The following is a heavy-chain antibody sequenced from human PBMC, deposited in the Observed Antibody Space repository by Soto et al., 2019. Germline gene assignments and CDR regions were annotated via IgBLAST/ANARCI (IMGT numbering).Heavy chain of an antibody. CDR1: GYSFTSYW. V-gene: IGHV5-10-1*01. CDR2: IDPSDSYT. Sequence: PGESLKISCKGSGYSFTSYWISWVRQMPGKGLEWMGRIDPSDSYTNYSPSFQGHVTISADRSISTAYLQWSSLKASDTAMYYCARLHYDFWSGYGSYAFDIWGQGTMVTVSS. D-gene: IGHD3-3*01. J-gene: IGHJ3*02. CDR3: ARLHYDFWSGYGSYAFDI.